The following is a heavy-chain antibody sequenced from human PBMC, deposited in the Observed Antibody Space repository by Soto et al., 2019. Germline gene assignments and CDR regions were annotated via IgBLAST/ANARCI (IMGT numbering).Heavy chain of an antibody. CDR3: ARADIVVVPALGY. Sequence: GGSLRLSCAASGFTFSSYWMSWVRQAPGKGLEWVANIKQDGSEKYYVDPVKGRFTISRDNAKNSLYLQMNSLRAEDTAVYYCARADIVVVPALGYWGQIPLVTVS. CDR1: GFTFSSYW. J-gene: IGHJ4*02. CDR2: IKQDGSEK. V-gene: IGHV3-7*01. D-gene: IGHD2-2*01.